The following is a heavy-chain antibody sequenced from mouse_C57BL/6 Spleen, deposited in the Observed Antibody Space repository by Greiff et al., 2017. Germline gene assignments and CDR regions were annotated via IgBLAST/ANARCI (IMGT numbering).Heavy chain of an antibody. Sequence: VQLQQPGAELVMPGASVKLSCKASGYTFTSYWMHWVKQRPGQGLEWIGEIDPSDSYTNYNQKFKGKSTLTVDKSSSTAYMQLSSLTSEDSAVYYGARRDWDVGAYWGQGTLVTVSA. J-gene: IGHJ3*01. D-gene: IGHD4-1*01. CDR3: ARRDWDVGAY. CDR1: GYTFTSYW. V-gene: IGHV1-69*01. CDR2: IDPSDSYT.